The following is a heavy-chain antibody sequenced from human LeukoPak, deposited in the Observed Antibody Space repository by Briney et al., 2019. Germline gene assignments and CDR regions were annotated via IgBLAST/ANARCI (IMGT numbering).Heavy chain of an antibody. CDR1: GFTFSSYA. V-gene: IGHV3-23*01. J-gene: IGHJ5*02. CDR3: ATRGTSGSYWFDP. Sequence: GGSLRLSCAASGFTFSSYAMIWVRQSPGKGLEWVSAISGSGGSTYYADSVKGRFTISRDNSKNTLYLQMNSLRAEDTAVYYCATRGTSGSYWFDPWGQGTLVTVSS. CDR2: ISGSGGST. D-gene: IGHD1-26*01.